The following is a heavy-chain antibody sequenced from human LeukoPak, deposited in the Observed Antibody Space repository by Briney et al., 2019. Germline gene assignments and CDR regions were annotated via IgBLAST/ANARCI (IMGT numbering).Heavy chain of an antibody. Sequence: GGSLRLSCAASGFTFSDYYMSWIRQAPGKGLEWVSAISGSGGSTYYADSVKGRFTISRDNSKNTLYLQMNSLRAEDTAVYYCARGTGSYRYNFRYWGQGTLVTVSS. CDR3: ARGTGSYRYNFRY. D-gene: IGHD3-16*02. V-gene: IGHV3-23*01. J-gene: IGHJ4*02. CDR2: ISGSGGST. CDR1: GFTFSDYY.